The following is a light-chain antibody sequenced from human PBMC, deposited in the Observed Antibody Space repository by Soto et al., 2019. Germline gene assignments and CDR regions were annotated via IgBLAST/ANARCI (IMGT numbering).Light chain of an antibody. CDR1: QSVSDY. V-gene: IGKV3-15*01. J-gene: IGKJ1*01. CDR3: QQYKDWPHT. CDR2: GAS. Sequence: ETLMTQSPATLSVSPGERATLSCRASQSVSDYLAWYQQRPGQAPRLLIFGASTRATGFPARFSGSGSGTEFTLTISSLQSEDFAAYYCQQYKDWPHTFGQGTKVEIK.